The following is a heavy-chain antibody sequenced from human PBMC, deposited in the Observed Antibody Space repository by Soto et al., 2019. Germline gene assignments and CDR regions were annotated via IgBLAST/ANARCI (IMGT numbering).Heavy chain of an antibody. CDR2: ISGSGGST. J-gene: IGHJ6*02. Sequence: CGSLRLSCAASGFTFSSYAMSWVRQAPGKGLEWVSVISGSGGSTYYADSVKGRFTVSRDNSKNTLYLQVNSLRAEDTAVYYCAKERVPAAISYYYYGMDVWGQGTKVTVSS. V-gene: IGHV3-23*01. CDR1: GFTFSSYA. CDR3: AKERVPAAISYYYYGMDV. D-gene: IGHD2-2*01.